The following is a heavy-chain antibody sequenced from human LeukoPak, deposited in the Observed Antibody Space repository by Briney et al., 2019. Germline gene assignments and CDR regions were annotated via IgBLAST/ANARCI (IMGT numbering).Heavy chain of an antibody. Sequence: SETLSLTCAVYGGSFSGYYWSWIRQPPGKGLEWIGEINHSGSTNYNPSLKSRVTISVDTSKNQFSLKLCSVTAADTAVYYCARGRGSGWYEEKFDYWGQGTLVTVSS. CDR2: INHSGST. D-gene: IGHD6-19*01. J-gene: IGHJ4*02. V-gene: IGHV4-34*01. CDR3: ARGRGSGWYEEKFDY. CDR1: GGSFSGYY.